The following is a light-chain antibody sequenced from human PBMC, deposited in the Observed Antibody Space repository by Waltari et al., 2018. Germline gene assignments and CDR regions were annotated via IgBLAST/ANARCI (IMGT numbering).Light chain of an antibody. Sequence: QSALTQPRSVSGSHGTSDTIPCTGTSRDIGGSAYASWYQHHPGKATQLMICEVTKRPSGVPDRFAGSKSGNTASLTISGRQAEDEAEYYCCSYAGSYTHVVIGGGTKLTVL. V-gene: IGLV2-11*01. CDR1: SRDIGGSAY. J-gene: IGLJ2*01. CDR3: CSYAGSYTHVV. CDR2: EVT.